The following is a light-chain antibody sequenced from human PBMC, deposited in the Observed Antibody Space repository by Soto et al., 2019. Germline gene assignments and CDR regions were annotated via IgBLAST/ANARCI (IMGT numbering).Light chain of an antibody. J-gene: IGKJ1*01. CDR2: WAS. Sequence: DIVMTQSPDSLAVSLGERATINCKSSQSVLYSSNNKNYLAWYQQKPGQPPKLLIYWASTRESGVPDRFSGGGSGTDFTHTISSRQAEEGAVYYGKKYYSTPPGTFGQGTKVKNK. CDR1: QSVLYSSNNKNY. CDR3: KKYYSTPPGT. V-gene: IGKV4-1*01.